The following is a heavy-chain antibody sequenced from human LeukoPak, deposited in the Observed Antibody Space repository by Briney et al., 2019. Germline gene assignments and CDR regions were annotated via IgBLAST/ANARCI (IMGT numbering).Heavy chain of an antibody. J-gene: IGHJ4*02. CDR2: INHSGST. D-gene: IGHD5-18*01. Sequence: SETLSLTCAVYGGSFSGYYWSWIRQPPGKGLEWIGEINHSGSTNYNPSLKSRVTISVDTSKNQFSLKLSSVTAADTAVYYCARLNGGYSYGSNYWGQGTLVTVSS. CDR3: ARLNGGYSYGSNY. V-gene: IGHV4-34*01. CDR1: GGSFSGYY.